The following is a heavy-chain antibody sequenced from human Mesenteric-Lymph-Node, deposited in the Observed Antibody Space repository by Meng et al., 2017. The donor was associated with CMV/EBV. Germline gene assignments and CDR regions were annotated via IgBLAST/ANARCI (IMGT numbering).Heavy chain of an antibody. CDR3: ARALKPLRITIFGVDRGWFDP. D-gene: IGHD3-3*01. V-gene: IGHV4-59*12. J-gene: IGHJ5*02. Sequence: SETLSLTCTVSGGSISSYYWSWIRQPPGKGLEWIGYIYYSGSTNYNPSLESRVTISIDTSKNQFSLKMRSVTAADTAVYYCARALKPLRITIFGVDRGWFDPWGQGTLVTVSS. CDR2: IYYSGST. CDR1: GGSISSYY.